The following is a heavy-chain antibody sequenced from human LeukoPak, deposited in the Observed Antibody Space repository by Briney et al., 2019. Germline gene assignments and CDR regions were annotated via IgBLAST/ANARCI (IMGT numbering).Heavy chain of an antibody. D-gene: IGHD4-23*01. CDR2: ISAYNGYT. CDR3: ARDKAVTTQVTQHFQH. CDR1: GYTFTNYG. V-gene: IGHV1-18*01. J-gene: IGHJ1*01. Sequence: ASVKVSCKASGYTFTNYGISWVRQAPGQGLEWMGWISAYNGYTDYAQKLQFRVTMTTDTSTSTAYMELRSLRSDDTAVYYCARDKAVTTQVTQHFQHWGQGTLVTVSS.